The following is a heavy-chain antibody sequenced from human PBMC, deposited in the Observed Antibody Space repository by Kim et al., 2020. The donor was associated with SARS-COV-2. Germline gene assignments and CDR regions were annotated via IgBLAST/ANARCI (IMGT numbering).Heavy chain of an antibody. Sequence: SPTDYADSVKGRFTISRDSAKRSVSLQMNSLTPEDTAVYYCVREPSNWGQGTLVTVSS. CDR3: VREPSN. J-gene: IGHJ4*02. V-gene: IGHV3-11*01. CDR2: SPT.